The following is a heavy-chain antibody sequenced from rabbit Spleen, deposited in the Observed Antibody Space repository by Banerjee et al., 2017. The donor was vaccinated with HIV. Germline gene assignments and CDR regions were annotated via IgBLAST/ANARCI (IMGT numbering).Heavy chain of an antibody. J-gene: IGHJ4*01. Sequence: QSLEESGGGLVQPGESLTLSCKGSGFDFNNYYMTWVRQAPGKGLEWIGYFDPVFGSTYYAIWVNGQFTISSHNAQNMLYLQLTSLTAADTATYFCARDLTGVIGWNFGWWGQGTLVTVS. CDR2: FDPVFGST. CDR3: ARDLTGVIGWNFGW. D-gene: IGHD1-1*01. V-gene: IGHV1S7*01. CDR1: GFDFNNYY.